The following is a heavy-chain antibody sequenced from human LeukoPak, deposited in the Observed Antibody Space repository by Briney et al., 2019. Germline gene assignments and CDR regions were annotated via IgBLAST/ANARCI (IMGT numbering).Heavy chain of an antibody. CDR1: GGSFTSFY. D-gene: IGHD3/OR15-3a*01. J-gene: IGHJ4*02. CDR2: FFSSGNT. CDR3: VRHGNGYRGFSTGYYTTPYYFDS. Sequence: PSETLSLTCTVSGGSFTSFYWSWIRQPAGKGLEWIGRFFSSGNTNYNPSFKSRATISVDKSKNQLSLKLTSVTAADTALYFCVRHGNGYRGFSTGYYTTPYYFDSWGQGTLFTVSS. V-gene: IGHV4-4*07.